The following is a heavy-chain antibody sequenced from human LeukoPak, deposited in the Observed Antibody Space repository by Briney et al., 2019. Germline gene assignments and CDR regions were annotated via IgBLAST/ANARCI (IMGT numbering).Heavy chain of an antibody. J-gene: IGHJ4*02. CDR2: ISASGGST. D-gene: IGHD4-17*01. CDR3: AKDALSAVTTFDY. Sequence: GGSLRLSCSASGFTFTNCAMSWVRQAPGKGLEWVSGISASGGSTYYADSVKGRFSISRDNSKNTVSLQMNSLRVEDTAVYYCAKDALSAVTTFDYWGQGTLVTVSS. V-gene: IGHV3-23*01. CDR1: GFTFTNCA.